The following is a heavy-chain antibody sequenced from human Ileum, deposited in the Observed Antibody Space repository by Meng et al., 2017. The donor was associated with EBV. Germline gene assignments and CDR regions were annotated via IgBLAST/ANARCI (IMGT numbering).Heavy chain of an antibody. Sequence: GQLQGPGPGLGKPSGTLSLTCAVSGGSISSSNWWSWVRQPPGKGLEWIGEIYHSGSTNYNPFLKSRVTISVDKSKNQFSLNLSSVTAADTAVYYCARVGQWLPIDYWGQGTLVTVSS. CDR2: IYHSGST. D-gene: IGHD6-19*01. CDR3: ARVGQWLPIDY. CDR1: GGSISSSNW. V-gene: IGHV4-4*02. J-gene: IGHJ4*02.